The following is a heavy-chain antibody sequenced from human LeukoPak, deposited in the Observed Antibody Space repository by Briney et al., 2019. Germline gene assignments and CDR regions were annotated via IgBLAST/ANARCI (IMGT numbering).Heavy chain of an antibody. Sequence: GGSLRLSCAASGFPFNAYWMTWVRQAPGKGLEWVANIRQDGDTKYYVDSVKGRFTISRDNAMNSLYLQMNSLRAEDTAIYYCARSLPYGTTWYGRSGFWGQGNLVTVSS. J-gene: IGHJ4*02. CDR1: GFPFNAYW. CDR3: ARSLPYGTTWYGRSGF. D-gene: IGHD6-13*01. CDR2: IRQDGDTK. V-gene: IGHV3-7*03.